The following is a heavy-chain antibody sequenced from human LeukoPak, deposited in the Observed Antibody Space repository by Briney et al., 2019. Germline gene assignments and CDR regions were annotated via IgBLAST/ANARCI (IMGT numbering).Heavy chain of an antibody. V-gene: IGHV3-7*04. CDR2: IKQDGTEQ. Sequence: GGSLRLSCAASGFTFSTYYMAWVRQAPGKGPEWVANIKQDGTEQYYGGSVRGRFTISRDNARNSLYLQLESLTVEDTAVYFCAGGFGFLIESWGQGTLVTVSS. D-gene: IGHD3-10*01. J-gene: IGHJ4*02. CDR3: AGGFGFLIES. CDR1: GFTFSTYY.